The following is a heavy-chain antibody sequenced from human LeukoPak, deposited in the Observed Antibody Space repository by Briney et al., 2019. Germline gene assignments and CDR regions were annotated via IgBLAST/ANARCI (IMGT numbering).Heavy chain of an antibody. Sequence: GGSLRLSCAASGFTFSDYYMSWIRQAPGKGLEWVSYISSSSSTIYYADSVKGRFTISRDNAKNSLYLQMNSLRAEDTAVYYCARDVDATSGWFDPWGQGTLVTVSS. V-gene: IGHV3-11*04. CDR3: ARDVDATSGWFDP. CDR2: ISSSSSTI. CDR1: GFTFSDYY. J-gene: IGHJ5*02. D-gene: IGHD2-15*01.